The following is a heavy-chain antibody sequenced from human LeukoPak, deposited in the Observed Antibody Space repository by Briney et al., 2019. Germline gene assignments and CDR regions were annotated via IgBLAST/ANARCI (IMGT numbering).Heavy chain of an antibody. CDR2: IYYSGST. D-gene: IGHD5-18*01. CDR3: ARGHPVTWGYSYGFFLDY. V-gene: IGHV4-59*12. J-gene: IGHJ4*02. Sequence: PSETLSLTCTVSGGSISSYYWSWIRQPPGKGLEWIGYIYYSGSTNYNPSLKSRVTISVDTSKNQFSLKLSSVTAADTAVYYCARGHPVTWGYSYGFFLDYWGQGTLVTVSS. CDR1: GGSISSYY.